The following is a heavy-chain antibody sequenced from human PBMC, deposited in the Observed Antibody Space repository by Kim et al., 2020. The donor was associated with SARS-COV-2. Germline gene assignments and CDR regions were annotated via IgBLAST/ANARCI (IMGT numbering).Heavy chain of an antibody. J-gene: IGHJ3*02. Sequence: SETLSLTCAVYGGSFSGYYWSWIRQPPGKGLEWIGEINHSGSTNYNPSLKSRVTISVDTSKNQFSLKLSSVTAADTAVYYCAIGSAPYYYGSGSRAFDIWGQGTMVTVSS. CDR2: INHSGST. V-gene: IGHV4-34*01. CDR1: GGSFSGYY. D-gene: IGHD3-10*01. CDR3: AIGSAPYYYGSGSRAFDI.